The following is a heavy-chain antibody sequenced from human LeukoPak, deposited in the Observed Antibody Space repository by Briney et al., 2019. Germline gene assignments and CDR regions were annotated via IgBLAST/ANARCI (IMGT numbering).Heavy chain of an antibody. J-gene: IGHJ4*02. CDR1: GYTFTGYY. CDR3: AGDSSGYYSYFDY. V-gene: IGHV1-2*02. Sequence: ASVKVSCKASGYTFTGYYMHWVRQAPGQGLEWMGWINPNSGGTNYAQKFQGRVTMTRDTSISTAYMELSRLRSDDTAVYYCAGDSSGYYSYFDYWGQGTLVTVSS. D-gene: IGHD3-22*01. CDR2: INPNSGGT.